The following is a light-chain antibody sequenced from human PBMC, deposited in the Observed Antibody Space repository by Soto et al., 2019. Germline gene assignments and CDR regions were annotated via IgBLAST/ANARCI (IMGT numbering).Light chain of an antibody. Sequence: VMTRSPATLSVSPGERSTLACRASQSVSRSYLAWYQQKPGQAPRLLIYGASSRATGIPDRLSGSGSGTEFTLTISRMEPEDFAVYYCQQYSSSTTFGHGTRLEIK. CDR2: GAS. J-gene: IGKJ5*01. CDR1: QSVSRSY. V-gene: IGKV3-20*01. CDR3: QQYSSSTT.